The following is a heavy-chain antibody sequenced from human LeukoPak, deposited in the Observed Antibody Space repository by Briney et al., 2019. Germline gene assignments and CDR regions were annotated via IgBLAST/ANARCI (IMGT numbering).Heavy chain of an antibody. V-gene: IGHV3-43*01. CDR1: GFTFNDFS. D-gene: IGHD6-19*01. J-gene: IGHJ4*02. CDR2: FGRKGTTQ. Sequence: GGSLRLSCVVSGFTFNDFSVHWVRQAPGKGLEWVCVFGRKGTTQRYSDSVRGRFTVCSDRRKTSLYLQLSGLRTEDTALYYCAKEHSSGWPNLQSWGRGTLVSVFS. CDR3: AKEHSSGWPNLQS.